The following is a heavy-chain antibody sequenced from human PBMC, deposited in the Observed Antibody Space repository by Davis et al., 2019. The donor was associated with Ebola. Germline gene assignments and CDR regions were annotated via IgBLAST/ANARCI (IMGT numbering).Heavy chain of an antibody. J-gene: IGHJ5*02. CDR2: INPNSGGT. D-gene: IGHD4-17*01. CDR3: TIPYGDYYNWFDP. Sequence: ASVKVSCKASGGTFSSYAISWVRQAPGQGLEWMGWINPNSGGTNYAQKLQGRVTMTTDTSTSTAYMELRSLRSDDTAVYYCTIPYGDYYNWFDPWGQGTLVTVSS. V-gene: IGHV1-18*01. CDR1: GGTFSSYA.